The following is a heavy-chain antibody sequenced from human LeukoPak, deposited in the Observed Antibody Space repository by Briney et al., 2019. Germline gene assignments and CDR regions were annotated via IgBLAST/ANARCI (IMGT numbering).Heavy chain of an antibody. V-gene: IGHV3-23*01. CDR1: GFTFSSYA. CDR3: AKAEGYDILTGLDY. J-gene: IGHJ4*02. CDR2: IGASGGST. Sequence: GGSVRLPCATSGFTFSSYAMSWVRQAPGKGLEWVSGIGASGGSTYYADSVKGRFTISRDNSKNTLYLQMNSLRTEDTAVYYCAKAEGYDILTGLDYWGQETVDTVSS. D-gene: IGHD3-9*01.